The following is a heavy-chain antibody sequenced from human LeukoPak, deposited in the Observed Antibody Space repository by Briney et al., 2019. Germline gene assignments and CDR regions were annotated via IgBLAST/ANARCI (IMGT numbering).Heavy chain of an antibody. V-gene: IGHV3-21*01. J-gene: IGHJ6*02. D-gene: IGHD3-22*01. CDR2: ISSGGSNI. CDR1: GFTFSSYS. Sequence: PGGSLRLSCAASGFTFSSYSMNWVRQAPGKGLEWVSSISSGGSNIYYADSVKGRFTISRDNAKNSLYLQMNSLRAEDTAVYYCARTPRETSYYYDSSGYSYYYYYGMDVWGQGTTVTVSS. CDR3: ARTPRETSYYYDSSGYSYYYYYGMDV.